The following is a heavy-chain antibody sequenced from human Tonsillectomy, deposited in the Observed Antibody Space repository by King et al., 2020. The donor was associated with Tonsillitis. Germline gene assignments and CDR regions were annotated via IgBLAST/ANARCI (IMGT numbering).Heavy chain of an antibody. V-gene: IGHV3-7*01. J-gene: IGHJ4*02. CDR3: ARRSAFWGGYYTY. D-gene: IGHD3-3*01. CDR2: IKQDGNEK. Sequence: VQLVESGGGLVQPGGSLKLSCAASGFTFSRSWMSWVRQAPGKGLEWVANIKQDGNEKYYVDSVKGRFTISRDNAKNSLYLQMSSLRAEDTAVYYCARRSAFWGGYYTYWGQGTLVTVSS. CDR1: GFTFSRSW.